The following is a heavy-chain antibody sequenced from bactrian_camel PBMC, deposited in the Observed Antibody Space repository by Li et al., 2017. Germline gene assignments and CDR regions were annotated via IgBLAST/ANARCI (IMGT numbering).Heavy chain of an antibody. D-gene: IGHD1*01. CDR1: AFTFSKHW. Sequence: QLVESGGGLVQPGGSLRLSCAASAFTFSKHWMYWVRQAPGKGLEWVSFIGNDGGATAYADSVKGRFTISRGNAKNTVYLQMNSLKPEDTAVYYCVRDQISDGVVFGFGYWGQGTQVTVS. J-gene: IGHJ6*01. CDR2: IGNDGGAT. CDR3: VRDQISDGVVFGFGY. V-gene: IGHV3S1*01.